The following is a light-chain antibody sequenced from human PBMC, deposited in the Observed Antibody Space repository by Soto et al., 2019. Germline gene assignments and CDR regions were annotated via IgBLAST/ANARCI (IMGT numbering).Light chain of an antibody. CDR3: SSYAGSNNLVV. J-gene: IGLJ2*01. V-gene: IGLV2-8*01. CDR1: SSDVGGYNY. CDR2: EVS. Sequence: QSALTQPPSASGSPGQSVTISCTGTSSDVGGYNYASWYQQHPGKAPKLMIYEVSKRPSGVPDRFSGSKSGNTASLTVSGLQAEDEADYYCSSYAGSNNLVVFGGGTQLTVL.